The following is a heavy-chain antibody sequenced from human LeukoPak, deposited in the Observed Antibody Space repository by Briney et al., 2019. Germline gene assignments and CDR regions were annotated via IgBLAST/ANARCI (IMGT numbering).Heavy chain of an antibody. CDR3: AKDTEQRLVPTLFDY. CDR2: ISGSGGST. Sequence: PGGSLRLSCAASGFTFSSYAMSWVRQAPGKGLEWVSAISGSGGSTYYADSVKGRFTISRDNSKNTLYLQMNSLRAEDTSVYYCAKDTEQRLVPTLFDYWGQGTLVTVSS. D-gene: IGHD6-13*01. J-gene: IGHJ4*02. CDR1: GFTFSSYA. V-gene: IGHV3-23*01.